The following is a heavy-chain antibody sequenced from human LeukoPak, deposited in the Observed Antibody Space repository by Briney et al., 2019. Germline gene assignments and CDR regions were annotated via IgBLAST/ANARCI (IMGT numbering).Heavy chain of an antibody. CDR2: IYPADSTA. CDR1: GYSFTTWW. CDR3: ARFPAAGTDQLPFDY. V-gene: IGHV5-51*01. J-gene: IGHJ4*02. D-gene: IGHD6-19*01. Sequence: GESLKISCKASGYSFTTWWIGWVRQMPGKGLEWMGIIYPADSTAHYSPSFQGQVTISVDKSINTAYLQWSSLKASDTAMYYCARFPAAGTDQLPFDYWGQGTLVTVSS.